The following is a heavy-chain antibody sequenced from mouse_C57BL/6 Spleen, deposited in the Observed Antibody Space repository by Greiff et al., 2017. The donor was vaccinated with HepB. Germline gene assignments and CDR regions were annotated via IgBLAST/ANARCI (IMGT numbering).Heavy chain of an antibody. D-gene: IGHD2-1*01. Sequence: VQLQQSGAELVKPGASVKISCKASGYAFSSYWMNWVKQRPGKGLEWIGQIYPGDGDTNYNGKFKGKATLTADKSSSTAYMQLSSLTSEDSAVYFCARSDYGNPYFDYWGQGTTLTVSS. CDR1: GYAFSSYW. CDR2: IYPGDGDT. CDR3: ARSDYGNPYFDY. J-gene: IGHJ2*01. V-gene: IGHV1-80*01.